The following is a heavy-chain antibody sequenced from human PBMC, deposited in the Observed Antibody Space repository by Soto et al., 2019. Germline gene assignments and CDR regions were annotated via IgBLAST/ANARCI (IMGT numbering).Heavy chain of an antibody. D-gene: IGHD3-10*01. CDR1: GFTVSNNY. CDR3: APRPGGGGY. V-gene: IGHV3-53*01. Sequence: EVQLVESGGGLIQPGGSLRLSCAVSGFTVSNNYMSWVRQAPGKGLEGVSVIYSGGYTAYGDSVKGRFTISRDNSKNTLNLKMNSLGAARPACYYWAPRPGGGGYWGQGTLVTVSS. CDR2: IYSGGYT. J-gene: IGHJ4*02.